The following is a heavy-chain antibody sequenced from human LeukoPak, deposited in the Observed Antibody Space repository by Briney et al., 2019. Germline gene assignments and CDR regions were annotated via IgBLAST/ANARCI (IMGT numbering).Heavy chain of an antibody. Sequence: PGGSLRLSCAASGFTFSSYGMHWVCQAPGKGLEWVAVISYDGSNKYYADSVKGRFTISRDNSKNTLYLQMNSLRAEDTAVYYCARDPTVITSSRITIFGAVKSPHNWFDPWGQGTLVTVSS. D-gene: IGHD3-3*01. CDR3: ARDPTVITSSRITIFGAVKSPHNWFDP. V-gene: IGHV3-30*03. CDR2: ISYDGSNK. J-gene: IGHJ5*02. CDR1: GFTFSSYG.